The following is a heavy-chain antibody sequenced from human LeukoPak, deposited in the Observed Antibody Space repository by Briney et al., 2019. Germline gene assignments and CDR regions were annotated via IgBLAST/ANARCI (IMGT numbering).Heavy chain of an antibody. CDR2: IYPGDSDT. CDR1: GYSFTSYW. J-gene: IGHJ1*01. Sequence: GESLKISCKGSGYSFTSYWIGWVRQMPGKGLEWMGIIYPGDSDTRYSPSFQGQVTISADKSISTAYLQWSSLKASDTAMYYCARLHGYCSSTSCPEYFQHWGQGTLVTVSS. V-gene: IGHV5-51*01. CDR3: ARLHGYCSSTSCPEYFQH. D-gene: IGHD2-2*01.